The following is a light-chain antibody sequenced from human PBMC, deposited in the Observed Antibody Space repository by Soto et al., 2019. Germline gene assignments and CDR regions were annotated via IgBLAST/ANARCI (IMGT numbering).Light chain of an antibody. CDR3: QQYNDWPRT. V-gene: IGKV3-15*01. Sequence: EIVMTQSPATLSVSPGERATPSRRASQSISSNLAWYQQKPGQAPRILIYGASTRATGIPARFSGGGSGTEFTLTISSLQSEDVAVYYCQQYNDWPRTLGQGTKVDI. J-gene: IGKJ1*01. CDR2: GAS. CDR1: QSISSN.